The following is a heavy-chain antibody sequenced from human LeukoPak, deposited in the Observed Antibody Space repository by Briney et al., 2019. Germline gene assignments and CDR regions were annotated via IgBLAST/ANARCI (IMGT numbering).Heavy chain of an antibody. J-gene: IGHJ4*02. V-gene: IGHV4-61*02. CDR1: GDSISSGDYY. D-gene: IGHD7-27*01. CDR3: ATTVRGDIDY. Sequence: SETLSLTCTVSGDSISSGDYYWSWIRQPAGKGLEWIGRISSSGSTNYNPSLKSRVTISVDTSKNQFSLSLSSVTAADTAVYYCATTVRGDIDYWGQGILVTVSS. CDR2: ISSSGST.